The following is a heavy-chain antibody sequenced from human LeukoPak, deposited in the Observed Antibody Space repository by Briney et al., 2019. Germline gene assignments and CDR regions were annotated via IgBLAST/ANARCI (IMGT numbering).Heavy chain of an antibody. CDR3: AKDPYGDYTFDY. D-gene: IGHD4-17*01. V-gene: IGHV3-30*02. J-gene: IGHJ4*02. CDR1: GFTFSSYG. CDR2: IRYDGSNK. Sequence: PGGSLRLSCAASGFTFSSYGMHWVRQAPGKGLEWVAFIRYDGSNKYYADSVKGRFTTSRDNSKNTLYLQMNSLRAEDTDVYYCAKDPYGDYTFDYWGQGTLVTVSS.